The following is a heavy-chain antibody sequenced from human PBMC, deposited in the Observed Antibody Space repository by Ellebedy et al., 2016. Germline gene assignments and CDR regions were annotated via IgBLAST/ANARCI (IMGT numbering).Heavy chain of an antibody. CDR2: IYYSGST. CDR3: ARGQSVYYDSSGYPY. V-gene: IGHV4-30-4*01. J-gene: IGHJ4*02. CDR1: GGSVSSGSYY. D-gene: IGHD3-22*01. Sequence: SETLSLTXTVSGGSVSSGSYYWSWIRQPPGKGLEWIGYIYYSGSTYYNPSLKSRVTISVDTSKNQFSLKLSSVTAADTAVYYCARGQSVYYDSSGYPYWGQGTLVTVSS.